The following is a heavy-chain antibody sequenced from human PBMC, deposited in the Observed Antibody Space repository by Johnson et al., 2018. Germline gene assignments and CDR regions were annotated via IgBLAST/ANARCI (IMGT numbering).Heavy chain of an antibody. J-gene: IGHJ6*02. Sequence: QEQLQEAGAEVKKPGSSVKVCCKASRGTFSSYAISWVRQAPGQGLEWMGGIVPIFGTANYAQKFQGRVTITADESTSTAYMELSSLRSEDTAVYYCARALLRGMDVWGQGTTVTVSS. V-gene: IGHV1-69*01. D-gene: IGHD1-26*01. CDR1: RGTFSSYA. CDR2: IVPIFGTA. CDR3: ARALLRGMDV.